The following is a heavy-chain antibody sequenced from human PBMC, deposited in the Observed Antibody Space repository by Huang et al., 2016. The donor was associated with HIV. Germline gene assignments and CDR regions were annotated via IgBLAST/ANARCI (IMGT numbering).Heavy chain of an antibody. CDR1: GFTFSNYG. CDR3: AKDREDSAYQLDY. J-gene: IGHJ4*02. Sequence: QVQLVESGGGVVQPGRSLRLSCAASGFTFSNYGVHWVRQAPGKGLGWVAAISDDGSYKYYSDSVKGRFTISRDDSQNTLYLQMSSLRAEDTAVYFCAKDREDSAYQLDYWGQGTRVTVSS. D-gene: IGHD5-12*01. CDR2: ISDDGSYK. V-gene: IGHV3-30*18.